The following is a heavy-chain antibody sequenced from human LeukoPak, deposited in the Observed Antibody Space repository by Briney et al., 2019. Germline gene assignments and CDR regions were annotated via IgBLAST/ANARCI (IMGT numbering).Heavy chain of an antibody. D-gene: IGHD6-6*01. V-gene: IGHV4-59*08. J-gene: IGHJ4*02. CDR3: ARHSSLQGYYFDY. CDR1: GDSISSYY. CDR2: VHYSGST. Sequence: PSETLSLTCTVSGDSISSYYWSWIRQPPGKGLEWIGYVHYSGSTNYHPSLKSRVTISVDTSKNQFSLKLSSVTAAATAVYYCARHSSLQGYYFDYWGQGTLVTVSS.